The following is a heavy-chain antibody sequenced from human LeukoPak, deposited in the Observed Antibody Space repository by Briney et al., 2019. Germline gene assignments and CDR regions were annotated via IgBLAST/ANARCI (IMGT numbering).Heavy chain of an antibody. CDR1: GGSISSGSYY. CDR2: IYTSGST. D-gene: IGHD3-10*01. Sequence: PSETLSLTCTVSGGSISSGSYYWSWIRQPAGKGLEWIGRIYTSGSTNYNPSLKSRVTISVDTSKNQFSLKLSSVTAADTAVYYCARYYGSGSYSDAFDIWGQGTMVTVSS. J-gene: IGHJ3*02. V-gene: IGHV4-61*02. CDR3: ARYYGSGSYSDAFDI.